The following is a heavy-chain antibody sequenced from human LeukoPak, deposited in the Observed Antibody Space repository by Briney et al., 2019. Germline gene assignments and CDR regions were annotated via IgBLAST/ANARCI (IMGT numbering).Heavy chain of an antibody. D-gene: IGHD1-1*01. J-gene: IGHJ3*02. Sequence: SETLSLTCTVSGGSISSASFYWGWIRQPPEKGLEWIGGISYSGTTYYNPSLKSRVTISVDTSKNQFSLKLSSATAADTAVYYCARPLHSTTGNDAFDIWGQGTMVTVSS. V-gene: IGHV4-39*01. CDR1: GGSISSASFY. CDR3: ARPLHSTTGNDAFDI. CDR2: ISYSGTT.